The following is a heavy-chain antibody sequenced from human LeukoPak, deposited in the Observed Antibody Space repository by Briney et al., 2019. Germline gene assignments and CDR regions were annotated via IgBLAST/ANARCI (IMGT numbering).Heavy chain of an antibody. V-gene: IGHV4-39*01. Sequence: SETLSLTCTVSGGSISSSHSYWGWIRQPPGKGLEWIGTIYYSGSTYYNPSLKSRVTISVDTSKNQFSLKLNSVTAADTAVYDCARLAAYCGGDCYPGVDAFDLWGPGTMVTVSS. D-gene: IGHD2-21*02. CDR3: ARLAAYCGGDCYPGVDAFDL. CDR1: GGSISSSHSY. CDR2: IYYSGST. J-gene: IGHJ3*01.